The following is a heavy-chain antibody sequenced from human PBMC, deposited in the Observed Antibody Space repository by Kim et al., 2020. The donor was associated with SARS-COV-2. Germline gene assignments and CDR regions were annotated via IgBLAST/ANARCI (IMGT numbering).Heavy chain of an antibody. D-gene: IGHD4-17*01. V-gene: IGHV3-21*01. J-gene: IGHJ5*02. CDR1: GFTFSSYS. CDR2: ISSSSSYI. CDR3: ASHSISGDYGGNSGFFS. Sequence: GGSLRLSCAASGFTFSSYSMNWVRQAPGKGLEWVSSISSSSSYIYYADSVKGRFTISRDNAKNSLYLQMNSLRAEDTAVYYCASHSISGDYGGNSGFFSWGQGTLVTVSS.